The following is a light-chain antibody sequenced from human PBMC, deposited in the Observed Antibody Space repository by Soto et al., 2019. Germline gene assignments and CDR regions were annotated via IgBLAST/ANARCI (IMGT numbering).Light chain of an antibody. CDR3: SSYAGSGSV. V-gene: IGLV2-8*01. CDR2: EVN. J-gene: IGLJ1*01. Sequence: QSALTQPPSASGSPGQSVAISCTGTSSDVGGYNYVSWYQQHPGKAPKLMIYEVNKRPSADPHRLSGSKSGNTASLNVSGLQAEDEADYYCSSYAGSGSVFGCATKVNVL. CDR1: SSDVGGYNY.